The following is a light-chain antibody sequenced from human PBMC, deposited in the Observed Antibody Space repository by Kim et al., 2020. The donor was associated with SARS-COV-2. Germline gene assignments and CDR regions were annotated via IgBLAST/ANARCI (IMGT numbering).Light chain of an antibody. CDR2: DVT. CDR1: RSDVGGYNY. Sequence: GQSITIYCTGTRSDVGGYNYVSWYQQRPGKAPKLMIYDVTNRPSGVSDRFSGSKSGKTASLSISGLQAEDEADYYCSSYTATNTLIFGGGTQRTVL. J-gene: IGLJ2*01. CDR3: SSYTATNTLI. V-gene: IGLV2-14*03.